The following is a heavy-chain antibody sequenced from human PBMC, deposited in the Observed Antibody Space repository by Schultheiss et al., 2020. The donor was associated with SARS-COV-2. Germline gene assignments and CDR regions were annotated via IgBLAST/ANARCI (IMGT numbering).Heavy chain of an antibody. D-gene: IGHD5-24*01. V-gene: IGHV1-2*02. Sequence: ASVKVSCKASGGTFSSYAISWVRQAPGQGLEWMGWINPNSGGTNYAQKFQGRVTMTRDTSISTAYMELSSLRSEDTAVYYCARAGRGWLQLDFWGQGTLVTVSS. CDR1: GGTFSSYA. CDR3: ARAGRGWLQLDF. CDR2: INPNSGGT. J-gene: IGHJ4*02.